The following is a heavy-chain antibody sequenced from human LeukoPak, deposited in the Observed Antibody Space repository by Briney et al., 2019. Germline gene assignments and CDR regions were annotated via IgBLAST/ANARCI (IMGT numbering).Heavy chain of an antibody. CDR3: ASPSRFSEVDYYYGMDV. J-gene: IGHJ6*02. D-gene: IGHD3-16*01. CDR2: IIPILGIA. V-gene: IGHV1-69*04. Sequence: ASVKVSCKAFGYTFTSYAISWVRQAPGQGLEWMGRIIPILGIANYAQKFQGRVTITADKSTSTAYMELSSLRSEDTAVYYCASPSRFSEVDYYYGMDVWGQGTTVTVSS. CDR1: GYTFTSYA.